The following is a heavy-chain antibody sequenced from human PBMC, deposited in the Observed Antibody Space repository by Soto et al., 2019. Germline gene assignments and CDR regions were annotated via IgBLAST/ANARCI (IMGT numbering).Heavy chain of an antibody. CDR2: INPKNGAT. J-gene: IGHJ4*02. V-gene: IGHV1-2*02. Sequence: QVQLVQSGPEVKIPGASVKVSCKASGYPITAYYIHWVRQAPGQGLEWLGYINPKNGATLYAHKFRGRARLTWDSSITTVYMELTRLTSDDTAVYYCARVEGSASSTGDWGRGTLVTISS. CDR1: GYPITAYY. CDR3: ARVEGSASSTGD. D-gene: IGHD6-6*01.